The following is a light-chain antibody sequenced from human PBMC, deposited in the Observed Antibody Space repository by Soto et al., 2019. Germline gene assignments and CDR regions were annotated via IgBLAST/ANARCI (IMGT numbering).Light chain of an antibody. CDR3: QQYGSSPWT. Sequence: EIVLTQSPGTLSLSPGERATLSCRASQSVSSNYLAWYQQKPGQAPRLLIYGVSSRATGIPDRFSGSGSGTDFTLTINRLEPEDFAVYYCQQYGSSPWTFGQGTKVEIK. CDR1: QSVSSNY. J-gene: IGKJ1*01. CDR2: GVS. V-gene: IGKV3-20*01.